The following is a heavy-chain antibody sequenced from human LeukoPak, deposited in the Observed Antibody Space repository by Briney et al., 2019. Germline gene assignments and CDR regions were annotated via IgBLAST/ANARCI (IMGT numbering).Heavy chain of an antibody. V-gene: IGHV3-66*02. CDR2: IYSGGST. J-gene: IGHJ4*02. Sequence: PGGSLRLSCAASGFTVSSNYMSWVRQAPGKGLEWGSVIYSGGSTYYADSVKGRFTISRDNSKNTLYLQMNSLRAEDTAVYYCARDYCSSTSCYPYWGQGTLVTVSS. CDR1: GFTVSSNY. CDR3: ARDYCSSTSCYPY. D-gene: IGHD2-2*01.